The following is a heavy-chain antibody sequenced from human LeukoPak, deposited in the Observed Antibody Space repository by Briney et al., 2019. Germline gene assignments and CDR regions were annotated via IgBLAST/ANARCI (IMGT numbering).Heavy chain of an antibody. CDR2: ISAYNGNT. CDR1: GYTFTSYG. Sequence: GASVKVSCKASGYTFTSYGISWVRRAPGQGLEWMGWISAYNGNTNCAQKLQCRVTMTTDTSTSTAYMELRSLRSDDTSVYYCARGYSSTLGYYYMDVWGKGTTVTVSS. V-gene: IGHV1-18*01. D-gene: IGHD6-13*01. CDR3: ARGYSSTLGYYYMDV. J-gene: IGHJ6*03.